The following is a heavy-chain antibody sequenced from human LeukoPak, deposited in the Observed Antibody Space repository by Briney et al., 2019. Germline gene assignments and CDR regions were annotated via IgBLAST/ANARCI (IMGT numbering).Heavy chain of an antibody. J-gene: IGHJ3*02. CDR2: INCAGGST. D-gene: IGHD1-7*01. V-gene: IGHV1-46*01. CDR1: GYIFISYY. CDR3: AREGELLGAFDI. Sequence: GASVKVSCKASGYIFISYYMHWVRQAAGQGLEWMGIINCAGGSTRYAQKFQGRVTMTRDTSTSTVYMELSSLRSENPAVYYCAREGELLGAFDIWGQGTMVTVSS.